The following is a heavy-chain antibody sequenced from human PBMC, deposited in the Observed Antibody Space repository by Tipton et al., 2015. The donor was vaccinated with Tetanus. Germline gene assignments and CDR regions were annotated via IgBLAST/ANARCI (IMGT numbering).Heavy chain of an antibody. Sequence: TLSLTCSVSGASISSSVYYWGWIRQPPGKGLEWIGSVFSTGNTYYNPSLKSRVTVSVDTSKNQFSLRLSSVTAADTAVYYCVTALAVSRPIDCWGQGTLVTVAS. J-gene: IGHJ4*02. V-gene: IGHV4-39*01. D-gene: IGHD6-19*01. CDR3: VTALAVSRPIDC. CDR1: GASISSSVYY. CDR2: VFSTGNT.